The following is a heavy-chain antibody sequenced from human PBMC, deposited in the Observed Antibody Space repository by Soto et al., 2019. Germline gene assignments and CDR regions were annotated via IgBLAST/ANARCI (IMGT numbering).Heavy chain of an antibody. CDR3: AKDRIAWH. D-gene: IGHD2-15*01. V-gene: IGHV3-43*01. CDR1: GFTFGDYT. Sequence: EVQLVESGGGVVQPGGSLRLSCTASGFTFGDYTMHWVRQAPGKGLEWVSLITWDGINIEYADSVRGRFTISRDNSKNSLYLQMNGLRHEDTAFYYCAKDRIAWHWGQGTLVTVSS. CDR2: ITWDGINI. J-gene: IGHJ4*02.